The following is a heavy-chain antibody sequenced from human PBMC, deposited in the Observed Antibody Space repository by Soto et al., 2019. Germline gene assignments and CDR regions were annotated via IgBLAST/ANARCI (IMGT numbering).Heavy chain of an antibody. CDR2: FYWDDDK. V-gene: IGHV2-5*02. J-gene: IGHJ4*02. CDR3: AHRVGLQGNWNGGYFDF. CDR1: GFSLATSGVG. Sequence: QVTLEESGPTRVKPTQTLTLTCTFSGFSLATSGVGVGWVRQPPGKALERLALFYWDDDKRYSPSLRSRLTVTTDTSRNQVVLTMTNMDPVDTATFYCAHRVGLQGNWNGGYFDFWGQGALVTVSS. D-gene: IGHD1-1*01.